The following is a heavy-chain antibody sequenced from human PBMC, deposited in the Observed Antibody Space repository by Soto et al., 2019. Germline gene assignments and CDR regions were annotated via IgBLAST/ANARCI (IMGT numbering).Heavy chain of an antibody. CDR3: ARDKYSSSWYGGGDY. CDR1: GYTFTSYA. V-gene: IGHV1-3*01. Sequence: QVQLVQSGAEVKKPGASVKVSCKASGYTFTSYAMHWVRQAPGQRLEWMGWINAGNVNTKYSQKFQGRVTITRDTSESTAYMELSSLRSEDTAVYYCARDKYSSSWYGGGDYWGQGTLVTVSS. CDR2: INAGNVNT. D-gene: IGHD6-13*01. J-gene: IGHJ4*02.